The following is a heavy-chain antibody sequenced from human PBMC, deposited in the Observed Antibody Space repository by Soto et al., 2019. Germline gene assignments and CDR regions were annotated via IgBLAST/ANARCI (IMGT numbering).Heavy chain of an antibody. CDR3: AKVFYYYDSSGYYPYSY. D-gene: IGHD3-22*01. V-gene: IGHV3-23*01. Sequence: GGSLRLSCAASGFTFSSYAMSWVRQAPGKGLEWVSAISGSGGSTYYADSVKGRFTISRDNSKNTLYLQMNSLRAEDTAVYYCAKVFYYYDSSGYYPYSYWGQGTLVTVSS. J-gene: IGHJ4*02. CDR2: ISGSGGST. CDR1: GFTFSSYA.